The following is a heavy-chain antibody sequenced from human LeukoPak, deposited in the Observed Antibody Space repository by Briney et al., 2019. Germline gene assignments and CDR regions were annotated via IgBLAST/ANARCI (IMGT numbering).Heavy chain of an antibody. J-gene: IGHJ4*02. V-gene: IGHV4-34*01. CDR2: INHSGST. Sequence: SETLSLTCAVYGGSFSGYYWSWIRQPPGKGLEWIGEINHSGSTNYNPSLKSRVTILVDTSKNQLSLKLSSVTAADTAVYYCARGYCSSTSCYEGDYWGQGTLVTVSS. CDR3: ARGYCSSTSCYEGDY. CDR1: GGSFSGYY. D-gene: IGHD2-2*01.